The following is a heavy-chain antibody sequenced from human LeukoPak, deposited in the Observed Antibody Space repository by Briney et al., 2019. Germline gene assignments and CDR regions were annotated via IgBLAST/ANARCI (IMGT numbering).Heavy chain of an antibody. CDR3: ARGMFYYGSGSDTGDY. D-gene: IGHD3-10*01. CDR2: IKQDGSEK. J-gene: IGHJ4*02. Sequence: PGGSLRLSCAASGFTFSNYWMTWVRQAPGKGLEWVANIKQDGSEKYYVDSVKGRFTISRDNAKNSLYLQMDSLRAEDTAVCYCARGMFYYGSGSDTGDYWGQGILVTVSS. CDR1: GFTFSNYW. V-gene: IGHV3-7*05.